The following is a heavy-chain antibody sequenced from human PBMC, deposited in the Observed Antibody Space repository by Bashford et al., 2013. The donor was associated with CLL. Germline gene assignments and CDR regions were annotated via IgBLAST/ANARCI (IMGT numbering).Heavy chain of an antibody. CDR1: GYSITDYY. V-gene: IGHV4-4*07. Sequence: SETLSLTCTVYGYSITDYYWSWIRQPPGRDWSRIGRIYTTGDTYYNPSLKSRVTMSVDTSKNQFSLRLTSVTDADTAVYYCARNHRASSGYSTDAFDMWGQGTLVTVSS. D-gene: IGHD6-19*01. J-gene: IGHJ3*02. CDR2: IYTTGDT. CDR3: ARNHRASSGYSTDAFDM.